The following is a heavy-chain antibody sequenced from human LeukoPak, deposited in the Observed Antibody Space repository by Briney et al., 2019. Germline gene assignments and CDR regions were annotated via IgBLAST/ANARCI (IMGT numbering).Heavy chain of an antibody. Sequence: QPGRSLRLSCTASGFTFGDYAMSWVRQAPGKGLEWVGFIRSKAYGGTTEYAASVKGRFTISRDDSKSIAYLQMNSLKTEDTAVYYCTRSPPTYYYDSSGYYYFDYWGQGTLVTVSS. CDR2: IRSKAYGGTT. CDR3: TRSPPTYYYDSSGYYYFDY. J-gene: IGHJ4*02. CDR1: GFTFGDYA. V-gene: IGHV3-49*04. D-gene: IGHD3-22*01.